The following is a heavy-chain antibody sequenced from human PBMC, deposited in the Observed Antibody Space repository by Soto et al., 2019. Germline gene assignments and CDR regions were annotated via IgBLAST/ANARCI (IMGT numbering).Heavy chain of an antibody. J-gene: IGHJ6*02. CDR1: GYTFTSYY. V-gene: IGHV1-46*01. Sequence: QVQLVQSGAEVKKPGASVKVSCKASGYTFTSYYMHWVRQAPGQGLEWMGIINPSGGSTSYAQKFQGRVTMTRDTSTGTVYMELSSLRSEDTAVYYCARTYSLGYYGMDVWGQGTTVTVSS. D-gene: IGHD4-4*01. CDR3: ARTYSLGYYGMDV. CDR2: INPSGGST.